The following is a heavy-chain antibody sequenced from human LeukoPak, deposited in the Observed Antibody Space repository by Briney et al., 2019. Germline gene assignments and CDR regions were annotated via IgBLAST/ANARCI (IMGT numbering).Heavy chain of an antibody. V-gene: IGHV4-61*02. Sequence: SSETLSLTXTVSGYSISSGYYWSWIRQPAGKGLEWIGRIYTSGSTNYNPSLKSRVTISVDTSKNQFSLKLSSVTAADTAVYYCARERYYDFWSGYYSEGTYYFDYWGQGTLVTVSS. CDR1: GYSISSGYY. CDR2: IYTSGST. CDR3: ARERYYDFWSGYYSEGTYYFDY. J-gene: IGHJ4*02. D-gene: IGHD3-3*01.